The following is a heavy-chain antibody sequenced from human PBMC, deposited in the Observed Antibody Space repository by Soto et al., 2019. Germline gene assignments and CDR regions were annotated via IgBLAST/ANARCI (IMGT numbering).Heavy chain of an antibody. J-gene: IGHJ4*02. CDR3: ARDLVFCTNGVCYTGGYYFDY. CDR1: GSTFSSYS. V-gene: IGHV3-21*01. D-gene: IGHD2-8*01. CDR2: IISSSSYI. Sequence: PXGSRRLSCAASGSTFSSYSMNWVRQAPGKGLEWVSSIISSSSYIYYADSVKGRFTISRDNAKNSLYLQMNSLRAEDTAVYYCARDLVFCTNGVCYTGGYYFDYWGQGSLVTVSS.